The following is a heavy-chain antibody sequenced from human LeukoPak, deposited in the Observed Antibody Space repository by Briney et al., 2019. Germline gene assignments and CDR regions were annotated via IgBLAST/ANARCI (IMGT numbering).Heavy chain of an antibody. CDR3: ARAYGAARPVYYYGMDV. CDR2: INWNGGST. CDR1: GFTFGDYA. D-gene: IGHD6-6*01. Sequence: GGSLRLSCTASGFTFGDYAMSWVRQAPGKGLEWVSGINWNGGSTGYADSVKGRFTISRDNAKNSLYLQMNSLRAEDTALYYCARAYGAARPVYYYGMDVWGQGTTVTVSS. V-gene: IGHV3-20*04. J-gene: IGHJ6*02.